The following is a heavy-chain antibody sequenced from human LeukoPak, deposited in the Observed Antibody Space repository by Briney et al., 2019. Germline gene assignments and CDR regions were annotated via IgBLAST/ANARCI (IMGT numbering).Heavy chain of an antibody. CDR1: GGSISSCDYY. J-gene: IGHJ4*02. CDR2: IYYSGST. V-gene: IGHV4-30-4*01. D-gene: IGHD7-27*01. CDR3: ARVLGITAPFDY. Sequence: SQTLSLTCTVSGGSISSCDYYWSWIRQPPGKGLEWIGYIYYSGSTYYNPSLKSRVTISVDTSKNQFSLKLSSVTAADTAVYYCARVLGITAPFDYWGQGTLVTVSS.